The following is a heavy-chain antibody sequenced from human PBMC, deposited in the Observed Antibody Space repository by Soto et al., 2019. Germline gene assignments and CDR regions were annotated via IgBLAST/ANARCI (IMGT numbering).Heavy chain of an antibody. V-gene: IGHV3-30*18. J-gene: IGHJ4*02. D-gene: IGHD3-3*01. CDR1: GFTFSSYG. CDR3: AKDPKRFAWVPYSAFDY. CDR2: ISYDGSNK. Sequence: GGSLRLSCAASGFTFSSYGMHWVRQAPGKGLEWVAVISYDGSNKYYADSVKGRFTISRDNSKNTLYLQMNSLRAEDTAVYYCAKDPKRFAWVPYSAFDYWGQGTLVTVSS.